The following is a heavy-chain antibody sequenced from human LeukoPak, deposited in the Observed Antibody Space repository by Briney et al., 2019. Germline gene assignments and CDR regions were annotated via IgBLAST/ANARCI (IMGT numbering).Heavy chain of an antibody. D-gene: IGHD1-26*01. Sequence: PGGSLRLSCAASGFIFSSAWMSWVRQAPGKGLEWVGHIKTKTDDGTTDYAAPVKGRFTISRDDSKNTVYLQMNSLKTEDTAVYYCAKDPQWELPSPFDHWGQGTLVTVSS. V-gene: IGHV3-15*01. CDR1: GFIFSSAW. CDR3: AKDPQWELPSPFDH. J-gene: IGHJ4*02. CDR2: IKTKTDDGTT.